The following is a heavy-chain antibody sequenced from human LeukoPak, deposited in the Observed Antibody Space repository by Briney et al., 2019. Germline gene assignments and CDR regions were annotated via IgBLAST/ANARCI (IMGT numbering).Heavy chain of an antibody. CDR2: IKQDGSEK. CDR3: ASYCSSTSCYLFAFDI. V-gene: IGHV3-7*01. CDR1: GFTFSSYW. J-gene: IGHJ3*02. Sequence: GGSLSLSCAASGFTFSSYWMSWVRQAPGKGLEWVANIKQDGSEKYYVDSVKGRFTISRDNAKNSLYLQMNSLRAEDTAVYYCASYCSSTSCYLFAFDIWGQGTMVTVSS. D-gene: IGHD2-2*01.